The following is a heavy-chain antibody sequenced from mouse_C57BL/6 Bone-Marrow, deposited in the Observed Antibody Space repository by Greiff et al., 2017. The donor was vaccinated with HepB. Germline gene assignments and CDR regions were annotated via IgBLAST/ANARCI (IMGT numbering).Heavy chain of an antibody. V-gene: IGHV1-80*01. Sequence: VKLVESGAELVKPGASVKISCKASGYAFSSYWMNWVKQRPGKGLEWIGQIYPGDGDTNYNGKFKGKATLTADKSSSTAYMQLSSLTSEDSAVYFCARNYGSRGFDYWGQGTTLTVSS. CDR2: IYPGDGDT. CDR1: GYAFSSYW. J-gene: IGHJ2*01. CDR3: ARNYGSRGFDY. D-gene: IGHD1-1*01.